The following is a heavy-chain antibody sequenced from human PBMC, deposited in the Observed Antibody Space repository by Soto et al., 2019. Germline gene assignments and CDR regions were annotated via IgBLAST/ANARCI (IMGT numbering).Heavy chain of an antibody. CDR1: GGSLSSYY. CDR2: IYTRGST. CDR3: ARGTYYYDSSGYYEIYYFDY. Sequence: PSETLSLTCTVSGGSLSSYYWSWNRQPAGKGLEWIGRIYTRGSTNYNPSLKSRVTMSVDTSKNQLSLKLSSVTAADTAVYYCARGTYYYDSSGYYEIYYFDYWGQGTLVTVSS. J-gene: IGHJ4*02. D-gene: IGHD3-22*01. V-gene: IGHV4-4*07.